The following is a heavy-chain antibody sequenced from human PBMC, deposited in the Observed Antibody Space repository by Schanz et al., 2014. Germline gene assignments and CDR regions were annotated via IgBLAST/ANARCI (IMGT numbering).Heavy chain of an antibody. CDR3: ARGGYSSGWYDRDIAHFDY. V-gene: IGHV1-69*08. CDR2: INPIGGST. D-gene: IGHD6-19*01. CDR1: RSTFSSYT. J-gene: IGHJ4*02. Sequence: QVQLVQSGAEVKKPGSSVKVSCKASRSTFSSYTISWVRQARGQGLEWVGIINPIGGSTTYAQKLQGRVAMTTDTSTSTAYMELRSLRSDDTTVYYCARGGYSSGWYDRDIAHFDYWGQGTLVTVSS.